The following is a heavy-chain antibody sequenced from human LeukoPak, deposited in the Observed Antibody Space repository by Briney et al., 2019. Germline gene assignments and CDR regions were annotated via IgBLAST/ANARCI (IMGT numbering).Heavy chain of an antibody. CDR2: INPNSGGT. CDR1: GYTFTGYY. D-gene: IGHD2-15*01. CDR3: ARDERAYCSGGSCPYFDY. V-gene: IGHV1-2*02. J-gene: IGHJ4*02. Sequence: PRASVKVSCKASGYTFTGYYMHWVRQAPGQGLEWMGWINPNSGGTNYAQKFQGRVTMTRDTSISTAYMELSRLRSDDTAVYYCARDERAYCSGGSCPYFDYWGQGTLVTVSS.